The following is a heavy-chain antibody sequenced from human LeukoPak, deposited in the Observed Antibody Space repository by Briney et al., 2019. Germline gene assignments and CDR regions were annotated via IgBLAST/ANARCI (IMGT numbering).Heavy chain of an antibody. J-gene: IGHJ4*02. CDR3: AREREWLRSFDY. V-gene: IGHV3-74*01. CDR1: GFTFSSYW. Sequence: GGSLRLSCAASGFTFSSYWMHWVRQAPGKGLVWVSRINSDGSSTSYADSVKSRFTISRDNAKNTLYLQMNSLRAEDTAVYYCAREREWLRSFDYWGQGTLVTVSS. CDR2: INSDGSST. D-gene: IGHD5-12*01.